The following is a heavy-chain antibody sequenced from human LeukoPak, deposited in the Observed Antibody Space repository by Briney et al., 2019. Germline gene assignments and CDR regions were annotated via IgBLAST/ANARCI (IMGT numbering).Heavy chain of an antibody. J-gene: IGHJ6*03. CDR1: GFTFSSYE. D-gene: IGHD3-10*02. CDR2: ISSIGATI. Sequence: RSGGSLRLSCAASGFTFSSYEMNWVRQAPGKGLEWVSYISSIGATIYYADSVKGRFTISRDNAKNSLFLQMNSLRAEDTAVYYCVREPCSGNYCIYYYMDVWGKGTTVTVSS. CDR3: VREPCSGNYCIYYYMDV. V-gene: IGHV3-48*03.